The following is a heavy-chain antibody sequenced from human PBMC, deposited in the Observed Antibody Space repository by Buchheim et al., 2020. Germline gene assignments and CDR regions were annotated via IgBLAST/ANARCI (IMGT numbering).Heavy chain of an antibody. CDR3: AKDIRGYSYGSWYYYGMDV. CDR2: ISGSGGST. V-gene: IGHV3-23*01. D-gene: IGHD5-18*01. CDR1: GFTFSSYA. J-gene: IGHJ6*02. Sequence: EVQLLESGGGLVQPGGSLRLSCAASGFTFSSYAMSWVRQAPGKGLEWVSAISGSGGSTYYADSVKGRFTISRDNSKNTLYLQMNSLRAEDTAVYYCAKDIRGYSYGSWYYYGMDVWGQGTT.